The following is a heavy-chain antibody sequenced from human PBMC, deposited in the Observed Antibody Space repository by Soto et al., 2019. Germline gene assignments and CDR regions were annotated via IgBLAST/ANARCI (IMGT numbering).Heavy chain of an antibody. CDR2: ISYDGSNK. Sequence: QVQLVESGGGVVQPGRSLRLSCAASGFTFSSYAMHWVRQAPGKGLEWVAVISYDGSNKYYANSVKGRFTISRDNSKNTLYLQMNSLRAEDTAVYYCAREAGVVVIRWFDPWGQGTLVTVSS. CDR3: AREAGVVVIRWFDP. V-gene: IGHV3-30-3*01. D-gene: IGHD3-22*01. J-gene: IGHJ5*02. CDR1: GFTFSSYA.